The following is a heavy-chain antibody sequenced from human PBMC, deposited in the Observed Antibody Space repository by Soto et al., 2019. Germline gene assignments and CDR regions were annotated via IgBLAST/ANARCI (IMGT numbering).Heavy chain of an antibody. CDR1: GGSISSYY. CDR2: IYYSGST. V-gene: IGHV4-59*01. Sequence: SETLSLTCTVSGGSISSYYWSWIRQPPGKGLEWIGYIYYSGSTNYNPSLKSRVTISVDTSKNQFPLKLSSVTAADTAVYYCARSPYYSNFDYWGQGTLVTVSS. CDR3: ARSPYYSNFDY. J-gene: IGHJ4*02. D-gene: IGHD4-4*01.